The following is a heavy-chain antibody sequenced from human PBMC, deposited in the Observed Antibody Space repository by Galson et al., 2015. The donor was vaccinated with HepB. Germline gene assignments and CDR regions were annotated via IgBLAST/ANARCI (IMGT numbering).Heavy chain of an antibody. V-gene: IGHV3-72*01. J-gene: IGHJ4*02. CDR2: IRSKPNGHAT. Sequence: SLRLSCAASGFTFSDHYMDWVRQAPGKGLEWVGRIRSKPNGHATDYAASVKGRLSISRDDSQNSLYLVMNSLKTEDTAVYYRMTTVITQANFDYWGQGTLVTVSS. CDR1: GFTFSDHY. CDR3: MTTVITQANFDY. D-gene: IGHD4-23*01.